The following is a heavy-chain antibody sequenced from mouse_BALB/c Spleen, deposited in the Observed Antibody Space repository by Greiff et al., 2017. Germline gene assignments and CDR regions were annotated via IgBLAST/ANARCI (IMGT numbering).Heavy chain of an antibody. V-gene: IGHV5-15*02. CDR3: ARDDGSYAMDY. CDR2: ISNLAYSI. J-gene: IGHJ4*01. Sequence: EVKLVESGGGLVQPGGSRKLSCAASGFTFSDYGMAWVRQAPGKGPEWVAFISNLAYSIYYADTVTGRFTSSRENAKNTLYLEMSSLRSEDTAMYYCARDDGSYAMDYWGQGTSVTVSS. D-gene: IGHD2-3*01. CDR1: GFTFSDYG.